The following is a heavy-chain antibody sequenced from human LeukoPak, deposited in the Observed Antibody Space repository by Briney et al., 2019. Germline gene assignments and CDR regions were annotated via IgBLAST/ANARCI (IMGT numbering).Heavy chain of an antibody. Sequence: PGGSLRLSCAASGFTFSSYAMSWVRQAPGKGLEWVSYLSGRSNSIYYAESVKGRFTISRDNAKNSLYLQMNSLRDEDTAVYYCARDFRYHDSSGYYSFDYWGQGTLVTVSS. J-gene: IGHJ4*02. CDR2: LSGRSNSI. CDR3: ARDFRYHDSSGYYSFDY. V-gene: IGHV3-48*02. D-gene: IGHD3-22*01. CDR1: GFTFSSYA.